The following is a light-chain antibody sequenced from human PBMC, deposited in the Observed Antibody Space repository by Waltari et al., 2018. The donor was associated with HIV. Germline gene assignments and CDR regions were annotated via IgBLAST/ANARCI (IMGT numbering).Light chain of an antibody. V-gene: IGLV3-25*03. Sequence: SYELTQPPSVSVSPGQTARITCSGDALAKQYAYWYQQKPGQAPILMIYKDNERPSGIPERFSGSSSGTTVTLTISGVQGEDEAAYYCQSADINGTWVFGGGTRLTVL. J-gene: IGLJ3*02. CDR2: KDN. CDR1: ALAKQY. CDR3: QSADINGTWV.